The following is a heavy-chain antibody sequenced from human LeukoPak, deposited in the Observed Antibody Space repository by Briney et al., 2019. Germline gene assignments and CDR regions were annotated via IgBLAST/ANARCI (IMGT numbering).Heavy chain of an antibody. CDR3: ARVLGRPSLYYGMDV. CDR2: MNPDPGST. D-gene: IGHD3-16*01. V-gene: IGHV1-8*02. Sequence: GASVKVSCKASGYTFTSYGISWVRQAPGQGLEWMGWMNPDPGSTGYAQKFQGRVTMTRDTSIGTAYMELSSLRSEDTAVYYCARVLGRPSLYYGMDVWGQGTTVTVSS. CDR1: GYTFTSYG. J-gene: IGHJ6*02.